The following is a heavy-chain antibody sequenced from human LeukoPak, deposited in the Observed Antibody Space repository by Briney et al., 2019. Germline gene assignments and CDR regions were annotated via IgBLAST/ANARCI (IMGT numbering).Heavy chain of an antibody. J-gene: IGHJ4*02. CDR1: GGSFSGYY. CDR2: INHSGST. CDR3: AAYGDYELNY. V-gene: IGHV4-34*03. Sequence: SETLSLTRAVYGGSFSGYYWSWIRQPPGKGLEWIGEINHSGSTNYNPSLKSRVTISVDTSKNQFSLKLSSVTAADTAVYYCAAYGDYELNYWGQGTLVTVSS. D-gene: IGHD4-17*01.